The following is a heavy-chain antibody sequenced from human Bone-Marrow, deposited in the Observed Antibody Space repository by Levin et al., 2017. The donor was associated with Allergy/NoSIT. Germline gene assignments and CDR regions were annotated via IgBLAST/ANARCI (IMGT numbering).Heavy chain of an antibody. V-gene: IGHV1-8*01. Sequence: ASVKVSCKTSGYTFTSFDINWVRQATGQGLEWMGWMYPNSDNAGYAQKFQGRVTMTRNTSIPTAYMELSSLRSEDTAIYDCARGELGSGYLFDYWGQGTLVTVSS. CDR1: GYTFTSFD. CDR3: ARGELGSGYLFDY. J-gene: IGHJ4*02. CDR2: MYPNSDNA. D-gene: IGHD5-12*01.